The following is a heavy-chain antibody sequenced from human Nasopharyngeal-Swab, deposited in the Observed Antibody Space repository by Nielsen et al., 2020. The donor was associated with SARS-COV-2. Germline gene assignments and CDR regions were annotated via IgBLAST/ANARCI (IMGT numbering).Heavy chain of an antibody. CDR2: ISGSGGST. D-gene: IGHD6-19*01. J-gene: IGHJ3*02. CDR3: AKDRKQWLVTRSAFDI. V-gene: IGHV3-23*01. Sequence: VRQAPGKGLEWVSAISGSGGSTYYADSVKGRFTISRDNSKNTLYLQMNSLRAEDTAVYYCAKDRKQWLVTRSAFDIWGQGIMVTVSS.